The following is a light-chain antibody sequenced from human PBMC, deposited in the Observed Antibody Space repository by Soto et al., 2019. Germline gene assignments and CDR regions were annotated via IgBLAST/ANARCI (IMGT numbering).Light chain of an antibody. V-gene: IGKV1-39*01. CDR1: QTVSNY. CDR2: GTS. J-gene: IGKJ2*01. Sequence: IQMTQSDSSLSAYVGDRVIITGRASQTVSNYVNWYQQKPGKAPQLLIYGTSSLHGGVPSRFSGSGSGTEFTLTISSLQPEDFATYSCQQSYTTPHTFGQGSNVDVK. CDR3: QQSYTTPHT.